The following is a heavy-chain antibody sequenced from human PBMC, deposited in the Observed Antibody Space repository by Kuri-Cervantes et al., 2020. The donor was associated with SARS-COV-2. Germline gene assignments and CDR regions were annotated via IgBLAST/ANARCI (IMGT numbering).Heavy chain of an antibody. Sequence: GGSLRLSCAASGFTFSSYAMSWVRQAPGKGLEWVGRIKSKTDGGTTDYAAPVKGRFTISRDDSKNTLYLQMNSLKTEDTAVYYCTEVDYYDSSGYVGWGQGTLVTVSS. CDR2: IKSKTDGGTT. J-gene: IGHJ4*02. D-gene: IGHD3-22*01. CDR1: GFTFSSYA. CDR3: TEVDYYDSSGYVG. V-gene: IGHV3-15*01.